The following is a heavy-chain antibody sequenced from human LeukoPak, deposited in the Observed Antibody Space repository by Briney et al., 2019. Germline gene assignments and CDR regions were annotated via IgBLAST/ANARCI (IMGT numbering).Heavy chain of an antibody. CDR1: GGSISSSSYY. V-gene: IGHV4-39*01. J-gene: IGHJ4*02. D-gene: IGHD2/OR15-2a*01. CDR3: ARHRRISPRPVDY. CDR2: ISYSGST. Sequence: SETLSLTCTVSGGSISSSSYYWGWIRQPPGKGLEWIGSISYSGSTYYNPSLKSRVTISVDTSKNQFSLKLSSVTAADTAVYYCARHRRISPRPVDYWGQGTLVTVSS.